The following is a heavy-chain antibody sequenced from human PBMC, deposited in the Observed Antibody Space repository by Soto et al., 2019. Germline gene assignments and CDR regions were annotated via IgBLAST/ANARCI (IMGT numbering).Heavy chain of an antibody. CDR3: ARGRNYYYDSSGYYYGVWFGY. CDR2: INHSGST. CDR1: GGSFSGYY. V-gene: IGHV4-34*01. D-gene: IGHD3-22*01. J-gene: IGHJ4*02. Sequence: QVQLQQWGAGLLKPSETLSLTCAVYGGSFSGYYWSWIRQPPGKGLEWIGEINHSGSTNYNPSLMSRVTISVDTSKNQFSLKLSSVTAADTAVYYCARGRNYYYDSSGYYYGVWFGYWGQGTLVTVSS.